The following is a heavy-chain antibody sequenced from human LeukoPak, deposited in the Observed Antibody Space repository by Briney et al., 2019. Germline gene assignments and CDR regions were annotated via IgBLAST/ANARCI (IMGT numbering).Heavy chain of an antibody. V-gene: IGHV4-59*08. CDR1: GGSISSYY. CDR2: IYYSGST. CDR3: ARSGGLDYYFDY. J-gene: IGHJ4*02. D-gene: IGHD2-15*01. Sequence: PSETLSLTCTVSGGSISSYYWSWIRQPPGKGLEWIGYIYYSGSTNYNPSLKGRVTISVDTSKNQFSLKLSSVTAADTAVYYCARSGGLDYYFDYWGQGTLVTVSS.